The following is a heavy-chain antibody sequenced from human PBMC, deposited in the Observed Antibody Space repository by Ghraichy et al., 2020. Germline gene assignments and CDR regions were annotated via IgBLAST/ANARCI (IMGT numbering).Heavy chain of an antibody. CDR3: AHRPSGSITGTTAFDP. CDR1: GFSLSTSGVG. V-gene: IGHV2-5*01. J-gene: IGHJ5*02. CDR2: IYWNDDK. Sequence: SGPTLVKPTQTLTLTCTFSGFSLSTSGVGVGWIRQPPGKALEWLALIYWNDDKRYSPSLKSRLTITKDTSKNQVVLTMTNMDPVDTATYYCAHRPSGSITGTTAFDPWGQGTLVTVSS. D-gene: IGHD1-7*01.